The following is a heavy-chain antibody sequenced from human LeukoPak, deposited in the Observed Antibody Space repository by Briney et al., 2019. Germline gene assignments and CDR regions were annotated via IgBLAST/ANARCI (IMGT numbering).Heavy chain of an antibody. Sequence: GGSLRLSCAASEFSVGSNYMTWVRQAPGKGLEWVSGINWSGGSTGYADSVKGRFTISRDNAKNSLYLQMNSLRAEDTALYYCARAPYSDYGFYYYYYMDVWGKGTTVTVSS. J-gene: IGHJ6*03. V-gene: IGHV3-20*04. D-gene: IGHD4-11*01. CDR1: EFSVGSNY. CDR3: ARAPYSDYGFYYYYYMDV. CDR2: INWSGGST.